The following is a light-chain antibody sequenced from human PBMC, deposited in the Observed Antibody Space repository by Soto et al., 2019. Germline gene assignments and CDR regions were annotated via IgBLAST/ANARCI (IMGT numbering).Light chain of an antibody. J-gene: IGKJ3*01. CDR1: QDVRTW. Sequence: IQMAQSPSSVSASVGDKVTIACRASQDVRTWLAWYQQKPGKAPKLLIHASKLQSGVPSRFSGTGDGKDFTLTIDNLQPDDFATYYCQQVNDFPLTFGPGTRVDF. CDR2: AS. CDR3: QQVNDFPLT. V-gene: IGKV1-12*01.